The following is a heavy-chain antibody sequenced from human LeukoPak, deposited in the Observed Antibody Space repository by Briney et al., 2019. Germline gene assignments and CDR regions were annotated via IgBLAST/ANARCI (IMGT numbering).Heavy chain of an antibody. J-gene: IGHJ6*03. D-gene: IGHD3-9*01. CDR3: ARDHHDVLTGYYSNYYNYYYMDV. Sequence: PGGSLRLPCVASGFTFNSYWMSWVRQAPGKGLEWVANIKEDGTEKYYADSVRGRFTLSRDNAENSLYLQMSSLRAEDTAVYYCARDHHDVLTGYYSNYYNYYYMDVWGKGTTVTVSS. V-gene: IGHV3-7*01. CDR2: IKEDGTEK. CDR1: GFTFNSYW.